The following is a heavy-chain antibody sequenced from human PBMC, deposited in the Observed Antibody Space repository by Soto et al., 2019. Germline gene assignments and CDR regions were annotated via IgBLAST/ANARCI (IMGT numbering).Heavy chain of an antibody. J-gene: IGHJ4*02. D-gene: IGHD6-6*01. CDR2: ISYDGSNK. Sequence: HPGGSLRLSCAASGFTFSSYGMHWVRQAPGKGLEWVAVISYDGSNKYYADSVKGRFTISRDNSKNTLYLQMNSLRAEDTAVYYCAKDLRQLVNYFDYWGQGTLVTVSS. CDR1: GFTFSSYG. CDR3: AKDLRQLVNYFDY. V-gene: IGHV3-30*18.